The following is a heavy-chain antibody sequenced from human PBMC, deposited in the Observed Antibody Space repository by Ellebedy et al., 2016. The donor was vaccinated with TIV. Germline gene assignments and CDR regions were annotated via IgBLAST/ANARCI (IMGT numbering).Heavy chain of an antibody. CDR3: ARWNEGFDY. CDR1: GGSISGYY. V-gene: IGHV4-59*08. D-gene: IGHD1-1*01. CDR2: IYYSGIT. J-gene: IGHJ4*02. Sequence: MPGGSLRLSCTVSGGSISGYYWGWIRQPPGKGLEWIGYIYYSGITDYNPSLRSRAIISVDTSKNQLSLKLSSVTAADAAMYYCARWNEGFDYWGQGTLVTVSS.